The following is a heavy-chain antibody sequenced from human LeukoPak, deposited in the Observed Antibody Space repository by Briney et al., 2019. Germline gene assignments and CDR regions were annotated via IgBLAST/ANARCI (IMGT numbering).Heavy chain of an antibody. V-gene: IGHV1-2*02. CDR2: IVPNSGGT. Sequence: ASVKVSCKASGYTFTGYNMHWVRQAPGQGLEWMGWIVPNSGGTRYAQKFQGRVTMTRDTSISTAYMELSSLTSDDTAVYYCARDRGSGSYYGYWGQGTLVTVSS. D-gene: IGHD3-10*01. J-gene: IGHJ4*02. CDR3: ARDRGSGSYYGY. CDR1: GYTFTGYN.